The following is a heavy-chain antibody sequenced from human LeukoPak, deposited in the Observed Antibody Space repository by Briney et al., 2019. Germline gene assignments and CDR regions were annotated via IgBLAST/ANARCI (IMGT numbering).Heavy chain of an antibody. Sequence: GGSLRLSCAASGFTFSSYAMSWVRQAPGKGLEWXXXIXXXGGTTYYADSVKGRFTISRDNSKNTLYLQMSGLRAEDTAVYYCAKEPREYCSSTSCPNWIDPWGQGTLVTVSS. J-gene: IGHJ5*02. CDR2: IXXXGGTT. CDR3: AKEPREYCSSTSCPNWIDP. CDR1: GFTFSSYA. V-gene: IGHV3-23*01. D-gene: IGHD2-2*01.